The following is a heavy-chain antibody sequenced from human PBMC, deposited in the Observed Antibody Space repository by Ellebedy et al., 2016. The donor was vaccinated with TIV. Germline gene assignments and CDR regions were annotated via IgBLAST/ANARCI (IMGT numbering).Heavy chain of an antibody. CDR3: ARDRIPVVISQEFDH. CDR1: GFTVSTYA. Sequence: GESLKISXAASGFTVSTYAMHWVRQAPGKGLEWVAAISYDGSNKYYANSVKGRLTISRDNSKNTLYLQMSSLRAEDMAVYYRARDRIPVVISQEFDHWGQGTLVTVSS. J-gene: IGHJ4*02. D-gene: IGHD3-22*01. V-gene: IGHV3-30*04. CDR2: ISYDGSNK.